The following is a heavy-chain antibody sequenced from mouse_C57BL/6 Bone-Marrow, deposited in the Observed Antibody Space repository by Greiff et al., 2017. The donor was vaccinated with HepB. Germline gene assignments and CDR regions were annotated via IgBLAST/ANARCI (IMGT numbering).Heavy chain of an antibody. D-gene: IGHD4-1*01. J-gene: IGHJ4*01. CDR2: IYPGDGDT. V-gene: IGHV1-82*01. Sequence: QVQLQQSGPELVKPGASVKISCKASGYAFSSSWMNWVKQRPGKGLEWIGRIYPGDGDTNYNGKFKGKATLTADKSSSTAYMQLSSLTSEDSAVYFCARNWASMSYWGQGTSVTVSS. CDR1: GYAFSSSW. CDR3: ARNWASMSY.